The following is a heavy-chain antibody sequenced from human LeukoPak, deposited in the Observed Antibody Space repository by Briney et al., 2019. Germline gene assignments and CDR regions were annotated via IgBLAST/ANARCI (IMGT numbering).Heavy chain of an antibody. CDR3: SRGMTESGAKYYSDH. Sequence: GGPLRLSCRGSGFNFADYAMSWVRQAPGQGLEWVGLIRSRLYGGTAEYGASVKGRFTVSRDDSQGIAYLQMYSLKTDDTAVYYCSRGMTESGAKYYSDHWGQGTLVTVSS. CDR1: GFNFADYA. V-gene: IGHV3-49*04. J-gene: IGHJ4*02. CDR2: IRSRLYGGTA. D-gene: IGHD4/OR15-4a*01.